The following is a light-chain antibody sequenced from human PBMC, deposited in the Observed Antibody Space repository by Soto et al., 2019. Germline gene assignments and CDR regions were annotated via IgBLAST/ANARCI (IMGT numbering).Light chain of an antibody. J-gene: IGKJ4*01. V-gene: IGKV1-8*01. Sequence: AIRMTQSPSSFSASTGXRVTITCRASQGISSYLAWYQQKPGKAPKLLIYAASTLQSGVPSRFSGSGSGTDFTLTISCLQSEDFATYCCQQYYSYPLTFGGGTKVDIK. CDR2: AAS. CDR3: QQYYSYPLT. CDR1: QGISSY.